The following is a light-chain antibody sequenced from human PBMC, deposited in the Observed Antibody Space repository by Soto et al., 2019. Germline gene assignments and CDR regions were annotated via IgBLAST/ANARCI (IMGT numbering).Light chain of an antibody. J-gene: IGKJ1*01. CDR1: QNITNN. Sequence: MTQSPSSLSASIGDRVTITCQASQNITNNLSWYQQKPGQSPHLLIYLGSNRSSGVPDRFSGSGSGTDFTLKISRVEAEDVGVYYCMQPLQTPRTFGQGTTVDIK. CDR3: MQPLQTPRT. V-gene: IGKV2-28*01. CDR2: LGS.